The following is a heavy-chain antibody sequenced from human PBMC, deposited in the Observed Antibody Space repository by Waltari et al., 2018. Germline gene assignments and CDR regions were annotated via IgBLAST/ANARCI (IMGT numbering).Heavy chain of an antibody. V-gene: IGHV1-69*01. CDR3: ARGATAGAFDI. J-gene: IGHJ3*02. CDR2: IIPIFGTA. Sequence: QVQLVQSGAEVKKPGASVKVSCKASGYTFTSYDINWVRQATGQGLEWMGGIIPIFGTANYAQKFQGRVTITADESTSTAYMELSSLRSEDTAVYYCARGATAGAFDIWGQGTMVTVSS. D-gene: IGHD4-4*01. CDR1: GYTFTSYD.